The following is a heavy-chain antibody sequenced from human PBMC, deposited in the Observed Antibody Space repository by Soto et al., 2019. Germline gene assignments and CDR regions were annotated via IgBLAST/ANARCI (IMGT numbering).Heavy chain of an antibody. CDR2: IWYDGSNK. CDR3: ARVGGTTHYGMDV. V-gene: IGHV3-33*01. CDR1: GFTFSSYG. D-gene: IGHD1-1*01. J-gene: IGHJ6*02. Sequence: GGSLRLSCAASGFTFSSYGMHWVRQAPGKGLEWVAVIWYDGSNKYYADSVKGRFTISRDNSKNTLYLQMNSLRAEDTAVYYCARVGGTTHYGMDVWGQGTTVTVSS.